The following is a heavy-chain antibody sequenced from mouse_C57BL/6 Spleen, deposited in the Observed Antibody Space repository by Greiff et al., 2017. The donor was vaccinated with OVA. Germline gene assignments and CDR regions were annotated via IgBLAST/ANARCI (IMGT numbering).Heavy chain of an antibody. Sequence: VKLQQPGAELVKPGASVKLSCKASGYTFTSYWMHWVKQRPGQGLEWIGMIHPNSGSTNYNEKFKSKATLTVDKSSSTAYMQLSSLTSEDSAVYYCARRGLYYGSSGFDYWGQGTTLTVSS. J-gene: IGHJ2*01. V-gene: IGHV1-64*01. D-gene: IGHD1-1*01. CDR3: ARRGLYYGSSGFDY. CDR2: IHPNSGST. CDR1: GYTFTSYW.